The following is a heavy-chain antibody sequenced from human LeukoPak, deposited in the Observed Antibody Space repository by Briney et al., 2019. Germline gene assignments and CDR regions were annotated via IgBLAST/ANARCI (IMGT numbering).Heavy chain of an antibody. V-gene: IGHV1-18*01. D-gene: IGHD3-9*01. CDR2: ISAYNGNT. J-gene: IGHJ4*02. CDR3: ARDGALDNLTGYSRGGDY. CDR1: GYTFTSYG. Sequence: GASVKVSCKASGYTFTSYGISWVRQAPGQGLEWMGWISAYNGNTNYAQKLQGRVTMTTDTSTSTAYMELRSLRSDDTAVYYCARDGALDNLTGYSRGGDYWGQGTLVTVSS.